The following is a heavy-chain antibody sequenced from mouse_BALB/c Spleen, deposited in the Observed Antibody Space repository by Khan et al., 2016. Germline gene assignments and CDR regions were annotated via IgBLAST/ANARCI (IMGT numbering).Heavy chain of an antibody. CDR3: ARDNYGNPFDD. D-gene: IGHD1-1*01. CDR2: ISSGGYT. CDR1: GFIFSSYA. Sequence: EVELVESGGGLMKPGESLKISCAAAGFIFSSYAMSWVRQTPEKRLEWVASISSGGYTYYPDSMRGRFTISRDNAGNILYLQVSSLRSEDTAMSYCARDNYGNPFDDWGQGTTLTVSS. J-gene: IGHJ2*01. V-gene: IGHV5-6-5*01.